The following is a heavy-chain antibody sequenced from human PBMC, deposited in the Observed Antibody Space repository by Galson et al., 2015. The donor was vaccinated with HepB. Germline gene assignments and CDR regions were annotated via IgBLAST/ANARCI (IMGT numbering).Heavy chain of an antibody. V-gene: IGHV3-7*01. CDR3: TKQLVRN. J-gene: IGHJ4*02. Sequence: SLRLSCAASGFTFSSFWMAWVRQAPGGGPEWVANINQDGSQIYYMDSVKGRFTISRDNAKYSVYLRMSSLRAEDTAVYYCTKQLVRNWGQGTLVTVSS. D-gene: IGHD6-6*01. CDR2: INQDGSQI. CDR1: GFTFSSFW.